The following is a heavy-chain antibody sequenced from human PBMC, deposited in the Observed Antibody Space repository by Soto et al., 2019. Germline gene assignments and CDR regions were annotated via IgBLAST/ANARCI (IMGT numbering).Heavy chain of an antibody. D-gene: IGHD2-15*01. Sequence: QVQLQQWGAGLLKPSETLSLTCAVYGGSFSGYYWSWIRQPPGKGLEWIGEINHSGSTNYNPSLKSRVTISVDTFKNQFSLKLSSVTAADTAVYYCASRRPYSYAFDIWGQGTMVTVSS. CDR3: ASRRPYSYAFDI. J-gene: IGHJ3*02. V-gene: IGHV4-34*01. CDR2: INHSGST. CDR1: GGSFSGYY.